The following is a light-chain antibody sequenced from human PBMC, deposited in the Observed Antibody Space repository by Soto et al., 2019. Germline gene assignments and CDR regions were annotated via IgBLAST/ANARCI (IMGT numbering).Light chain of an antibody. CDR1: SSDVGGYNY. V-gene: IGLV2-14*03. CDR2: DVS. J-gene: IGLJ2*01. CDR3: SSYTSSSTRV. Sequence: QSALTQPASVSGSPGQSITISCTGTSSDVGGYNYVSWYQQHAGKAPKLMIYDVSNRPSGVSNRFSGSKSGNTASLTISGLQAEDEADYYCSSYTSSSTRVFGVGTKLTVL.